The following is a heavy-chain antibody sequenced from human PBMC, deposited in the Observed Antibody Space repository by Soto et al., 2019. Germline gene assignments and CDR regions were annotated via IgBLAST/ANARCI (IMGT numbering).Heavy chain of an antibody. V-gene: IGHV3-23*01. Sequence: VQLLESGGDLVQPGGSLRLSCAASGFTFDNYAMIWVRQAPGKGLEWVSGISDSGVSTYYADSVKGRFTISRDNSKNTVYLQMNSLRAEDTALYYCAKDHCDYDNYFDYWGQGTLVTVSS. CDR3: AKDHCDYDNYFDY. CDR2: ISDSGVST. J-gene: IGHJ4*02. D-gene: IGHD5-12*01. CDR1: GFTFDNYA.